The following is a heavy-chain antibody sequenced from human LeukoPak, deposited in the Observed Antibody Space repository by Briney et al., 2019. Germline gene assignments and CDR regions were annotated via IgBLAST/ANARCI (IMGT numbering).Heavy chain of an antibody. CDR3: AKVMPLYQLQWGLYDY. J-gene: IGHJ4*02. D-gene: IGHD2-2*01. V-gene: IGHV3-23*01. CDR1: GFTFSSYA. Sequence: GGSLRLSCTASGFTFSSYAMSWVRQAPGKGLEWVSAISGSGGSTYYADSVKGRFTISRDNSKNTLYLQMNSLRAEDTAVYYCAKVMPLYQLQWGLYDYWGQGTLVTVSS. CDR2: ISGSGGST.